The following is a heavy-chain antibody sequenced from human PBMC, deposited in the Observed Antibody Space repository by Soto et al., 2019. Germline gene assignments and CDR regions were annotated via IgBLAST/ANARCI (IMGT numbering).Heavy chain of an antibody. Sequence: HLQLQESGPGLVKPSETLSLTCTVSDDSITSGAYYWGLIRQPPGKGPEGIGTIQYRGSTYYNPSPKSGATMSLHTSMKLCSLRLGAVAAADTAGYFWAGMFWFGDLLFAYWGPGTLVTVSS. CDR2: IQYRGST. V-gene: IGHV4-39*01. J-gene: IGHJ4*02. CDR1: DDSITSGAYY. CDR3: AGMFWFGDLLFAY. D-gene: IGHD3-10*01.